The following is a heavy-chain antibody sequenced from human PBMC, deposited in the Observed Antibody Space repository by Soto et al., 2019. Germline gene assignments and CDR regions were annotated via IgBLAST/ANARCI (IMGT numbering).Heavy chain of an antibody. CDR2: FSGTGGYT. CDR1: GFTLSSYA. V-gene: IGHV3-23*01. Sequence: GGSLRLSCAASGFTLSSYAMSWVRQAPGKGLEWVSTFSGTGGYTYYADSVKGRFTISRDDSKNTLFLHMNSLRAADTAVYYCARGQRALIAYGPFDPWGQGTLVTVSS. J-gene: IGHJ5*02. D-gene: IGHD4-17*01. CDR3: ARGQRALIAYGPFDP.